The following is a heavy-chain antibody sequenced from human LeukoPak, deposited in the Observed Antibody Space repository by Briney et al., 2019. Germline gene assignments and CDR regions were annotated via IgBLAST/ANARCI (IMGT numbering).Heavy chain of an antibody. Sequence: GGSLRLSCAASGFTFSSYNMNWVRQAPGKGLEWVSGINWNGGSTGYADSVKGRFTISRDNAKNSLYLQMNSLRAEDTALYYCARDPSFGNSYDYVWGSYQDYWGQGTLVTVSS. CDR3: ARDPSFGNSYDYVWGSYQDY. CDR1: GFTFSSYN. V-gene: IGHV3-20*04. D-gene: IGHD3-16*02. J-gene: IGHJ4*02. CDR2: INWNGGST.